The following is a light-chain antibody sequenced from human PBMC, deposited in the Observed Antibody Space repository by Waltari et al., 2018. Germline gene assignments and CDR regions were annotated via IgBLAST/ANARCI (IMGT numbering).Light chain of an antibody. CDR1: SSNIGSDY. J-gene: IGLJ2*01. Sequence: QSVLAQPPSVSAPPGQRVTISCSGSSSNIGSDYVSWYQQFPGTAPKLLIQENNERPSGIPDRFSGSKSGTSATLDITGLQTGDEAVYYCATWDSSLSAGVFGGGTKLTVL. V-gene: IGLV1-51*02. CDR3: ATWDSSLSAGV. CDR2: ENN.